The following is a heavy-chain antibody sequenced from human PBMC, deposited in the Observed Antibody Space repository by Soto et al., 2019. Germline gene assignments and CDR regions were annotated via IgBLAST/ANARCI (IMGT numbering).Heavy chain of an antibody. J-gene: IGHJ3*02. CDR1: GFTFGDYA. CDR2: IRSKAYGGTT. V-gene: IGHV3-49*03. CDR3: SRSFYGSGTYFGAFEI. Sequence: GGSLRLSCTASGFTFGDYAMNWFRQAPGKGLEWVGLIRSKAYGGTTEYATSVKGGLTISRDDSKSIVYLQMNSLRTEDTAVYYCSRSFYGSGTYFGAFEIWGQGTMVTVSS. D-gene: IGHD3-10*01.